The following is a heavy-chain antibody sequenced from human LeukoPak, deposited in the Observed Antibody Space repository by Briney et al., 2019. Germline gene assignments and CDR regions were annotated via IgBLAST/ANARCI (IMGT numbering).Heavy chain of an antibody. V-gene: IGHV4-39*01. Sequence: PSETLSLTCTVSGVSISSSNSYWGWIRQPPGKGLEWIGSIYYTGNTYYNASLKSRVTISIDTSKDQISLRLTSVTATDTAVYYCARQTGSGLFILPGGQGTLVTVSS. D-gene: IGHD3/OR15-3a*01. CDR1: GVSISSSNSY. CDR3: ARQTGSGLFILP. CDR2: IYYTGNT. J-gene: IGHJ4*02.